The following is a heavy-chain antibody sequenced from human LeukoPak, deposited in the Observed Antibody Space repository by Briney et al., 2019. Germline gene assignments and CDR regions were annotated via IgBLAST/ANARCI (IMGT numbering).Heavy chain of an antibody. Sequence: SVKVSCKASGGTFSSYAISWVRQAPGQGLEWMGGIIPTFGTANYAQKFQGRVTITTDESTSTAYMELSSLRSEDTAVYYCARSPVQLEKDAFDIWGQGTMVTVSS. CDR1: GGTFSSYA. V-gene: IGHV1-69*05. CDR3: ARSPVQLEKDAFDI. J-gene: IGHJ3*02. CDR2: IIPTFGTA. D-gene: IGHD1-1*01.